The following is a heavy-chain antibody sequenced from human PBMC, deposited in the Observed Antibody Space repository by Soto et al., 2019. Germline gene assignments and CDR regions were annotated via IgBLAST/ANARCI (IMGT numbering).Heavy chain of an antibody. CDR1: GFTFSNYV. D-gene: IGHD3-22*01. CDR3: AKEPRYYYDSSGFGYFDC. J-gene: IGHJ4*02. CDR2: ISGSGGST. Sequence: GGSLRLACAASGFTFSNYVMSWVRQAPGKGLEWVSGISGSGGSTYYADSVNSRFTISRDNSKNTLYLQMNSLRAEDTAVYYCAKEPRYYYDSSGFGYFDCWGQGTLVTVSS. V-gene: IGHV3-23*01.